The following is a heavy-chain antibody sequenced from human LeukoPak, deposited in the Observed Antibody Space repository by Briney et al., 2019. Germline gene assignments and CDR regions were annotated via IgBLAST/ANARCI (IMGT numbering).Heavy chain of an antibody. CDR1: GYTFTGYY. V-gene: IGHV1-2*02. J-gene: IGHJ6*02. CDR3: ASSGYYYDSSGYPYYYYYYGMDV. D-gene: IGHD3-22*01. Sequence: ASVKVSCKASGYTFTGYYMHWVRQAPGQGLEWMGWINPNSGGTNYAQKFQGRVTMTRDTSISTAYMELSRLRSDDTAVYYCASSGYYYDSSGYPYYYYYYGMDVWGQGTTVTVSS. CDR2: INPNSGGT.